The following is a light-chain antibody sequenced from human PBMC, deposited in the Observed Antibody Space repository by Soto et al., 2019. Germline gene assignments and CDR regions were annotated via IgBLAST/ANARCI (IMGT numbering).Light chain of an antibody. J-gene: IGKJ4*01. CDR3: QQYDDLPLT. CDR1: RDIAHY. Sequence: DIQLTQSPSSLSASVGDRITITCQTSRDIAHYLSWYQQKPGKAPQLLVYDASKLQTGVPSRFSGSASETDFTFAISSLQPEDRATYFCQQYDDLPLTFGGGTKVEIK. CDR2: DAS. V-gene: IGKV1-33*01.